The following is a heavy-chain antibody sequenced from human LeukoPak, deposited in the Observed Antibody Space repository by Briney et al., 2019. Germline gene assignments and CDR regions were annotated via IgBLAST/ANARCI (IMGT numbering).Heavy chain of an antibody. D-gene: IGHD5-18*01. CDR1: GFTFSDYY. CDR2: ISSSSSTI. J-gene: IGHJ4*02. CDR3: ARETRRYSYGRFDY. V-gene: IGHV3-11*01. Sequence: GGSLRLSCAASGFTFSDYYMSWIRQAPGKGLEWVSYISSSSSTIYYADSVKGRFTISRDNAKNSLYLQMNSLRAEDTAVYYCARETRRYSYGRFDYWGQGTLVTVSS.